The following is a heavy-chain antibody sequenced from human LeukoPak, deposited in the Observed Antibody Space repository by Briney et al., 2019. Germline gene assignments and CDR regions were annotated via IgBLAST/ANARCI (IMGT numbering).Heavy chain of an antibody. Sequence: SETLSLTCAVYGGSFSGYYWSWFRQPPGKGLEWIGEINHSGSTNYNPSLKSRVTISVDTSKNQFSLKLSSVTAADTAVYYCARGSLYYDFWSGYIRSEYFQHWGQGTLVTVSS. V-gene: IGHV4-34*01. CDR1: GGSFSGYY. D-gene: IGHD3-3*01. J-gene: IGHJ1*01. CDR2: INHSGST. CDR3: ARGSLYYDFWSGYIRSEYFQH.